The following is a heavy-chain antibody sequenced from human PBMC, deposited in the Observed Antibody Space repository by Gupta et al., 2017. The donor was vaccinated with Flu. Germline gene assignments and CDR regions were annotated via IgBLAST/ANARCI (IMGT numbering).Heavy chain of an antibody. V-gene: IGHV4-34*01. J-gene: IGHJ5*02. D-gene: IGHD2-2*01. Sequence: NGLEWIGEINHSGSTNYNPSLKMRVTISVDTSKNQFSLKLSSVTAADTAVYYCARVSGYCSSTSCYEGWFDPWGQGTLVTVSS. CDR3: ARVSGYCSSTSCYEGWFDP. CDR2: INHSGST.